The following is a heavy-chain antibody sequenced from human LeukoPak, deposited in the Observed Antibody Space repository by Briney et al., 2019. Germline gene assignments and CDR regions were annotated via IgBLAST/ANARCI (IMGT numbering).Heavy chain of an antibody. CDR1: GGSISSYY. D-gene: IGHD3-3*01. J-gene: IGHJ5*02. CDR3: ARGSYDFWSGPPHAWFDP. Sequence: SQTLSLTCTVSGGSISSYYWSWIRQPPGKGLEWIGYIYYSGSTNYNPSLKSRVTISVDTSKNQFSLKLSSVTAADTAVYYCARGSYDFWSGPPHAWFDPWGQGTLVTVSS. V-gene: IGHV4-59*01. CDR2: IYYSGST.